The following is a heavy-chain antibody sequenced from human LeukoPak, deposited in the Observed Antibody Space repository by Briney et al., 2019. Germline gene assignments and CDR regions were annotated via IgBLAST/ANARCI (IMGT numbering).Heavy chain of an antibody. CDR3: AKGPINRSATSLRGLIISD. CDR1: GYTFTNYY. V-gene: IGHV1-46*01. CDR2: INPTGGIT. D-gene: IGHD3-10*01. J-gene: IGHJ4*02. Sequence: ASVKVSCKASGYTFTNYYVHWVRQAPGQGLDWMGVINPTGGITNYAQKFQGRVTVALDTSMSTVYMELSSLRSADTAVYYCAKGPINRSATSLRGLIISDWGQGTMVTVSS.